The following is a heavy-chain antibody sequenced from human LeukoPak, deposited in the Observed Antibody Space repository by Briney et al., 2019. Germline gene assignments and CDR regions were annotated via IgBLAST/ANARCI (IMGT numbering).Heavy chain of an antibody. J-gene: IGHJ4*02. CDR1: GFTFSSYW. V-gene: IGHV3-23*01. CDR2: ISGSGGST. CDR3: AKDYPIAVAGWSFDY. Sequence: GGSLRLSCAASGFTFSSYWMHWVRQAPGKGLEWVSAISGSGGSTYYADSVKGRFTISRDNSKNTLYLQMNSLRAEDTAVYYCAKDYPIAVAGWSFDYWGQGTLVTVSS. D-gene: IGHD6-19*01.